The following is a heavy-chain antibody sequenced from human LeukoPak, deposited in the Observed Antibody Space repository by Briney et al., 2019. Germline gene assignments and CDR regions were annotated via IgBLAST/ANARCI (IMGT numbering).Heavy chain of an antibody. CDR3: ARGSGWVDY. D-gene: IGHD2-15*01. Sequence: SETLSLTCTVSGGSISSYFWSWIRQPPGKGLEWIGYIYYSGSTNYNPSLESRVTISVDTSKNQFSLKLSSVTAADTAVYYFARGSGWVDYWGQGTLVTVSS. CDR1: GGSISSYF. V-gene: IGHV4-59*01. CDR2: IYYSGST. J-gene: IGHJ4*02.